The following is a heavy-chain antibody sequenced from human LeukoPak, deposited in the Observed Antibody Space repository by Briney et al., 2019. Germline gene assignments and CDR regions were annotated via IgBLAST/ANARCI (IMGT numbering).Heavy chain of an antibody. CDR3: ARDRKPYYYDSSGYYGFDY. Sequence: ASVKVSCKASGGTFRSYAISWVRQAPGQGLEWMGRIIPIFGTANYAQKFQGRVTITTDESTSTAYMELSSLRSEDTAVYYCARDRKPYYYDSSGYYGFDYWGQGTLVTVSS. CDR2: IIPIFGTA. J-gene: IGHJ4*02. D-gene: IGHD3-22*01. V-gene: IGHV1-69*05. CDR1: GGTFRSYA.